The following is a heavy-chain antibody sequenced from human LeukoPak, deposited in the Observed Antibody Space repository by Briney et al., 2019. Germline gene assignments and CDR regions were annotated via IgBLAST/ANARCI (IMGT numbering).Heavy chain of an antibody. Sequence: GGSLRLSCAASGFTFDDYAMHWVRQAPGKGLEWVSGISWKSGSIGYADSVKGRFTISRDNAKNSLYLQMNSLRAEDTAVYYCAKELSTLTRRRGTKLDYWGQGTLVTVSS. V-gene: IGHV3-9*01. CDR1: GFTFDDYA. J-gene: IGHJ4*02. CDR3: AKELSTLTRRRGTKLDY. D-gene: IGHD1-1*01. CDR2: ISWKSGSI.